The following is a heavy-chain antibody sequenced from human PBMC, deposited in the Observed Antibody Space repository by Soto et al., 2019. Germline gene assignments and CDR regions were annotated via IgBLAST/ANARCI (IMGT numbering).Heavy chain of an antibody. Sequence: GGSLRLSCAASGFTFNNDWMTWVRQAPGKGLEWVGRIKSKTDGGTTDYAAPVRGRFTISRDDSKDTLYLQMNSLKTEDTAVYYCAGYSSSWYEGSLNYYYGLDVWGQGTTVTGSS. CDR3: AGYSSSWYEGSLNYYYGLDV. CDR2: IKSKTDGGTT. D-gene: IGHD6-13*01. CDR1: GFTFNNDW. V-gene: IGHV3-15*01. J-gene: IGHJ6*02.